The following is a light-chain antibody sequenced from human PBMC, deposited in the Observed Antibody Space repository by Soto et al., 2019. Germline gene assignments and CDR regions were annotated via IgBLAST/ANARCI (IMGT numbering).Light chain of an antibody. CDR2: GAS. J-gene: IGKJ1*01. V-gene: IGKV3-15*01. CDR3: QQYINWPRT. Sequence: EIVLTQSPATLSLSPGERATLSWGASQSVSTNLAWYKQKPGQPPRLLIYGASTRATGIPARFSGSGSGTEFTLTISSLKSEDFEVYYCQQYINWPRTFGQGTKVDIK. CDR1: QSVSTN.